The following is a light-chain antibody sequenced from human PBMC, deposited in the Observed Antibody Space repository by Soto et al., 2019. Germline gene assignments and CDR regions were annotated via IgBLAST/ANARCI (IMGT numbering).Light chain of an antibody. V-gene: IGKV1-5*01. CDR2: DAS. Sequence: DIQMTQSPSTLSASVGDRVTITCRASQSISSWLAWYQQKPGKAPKLLIYDASSLESGVPSRFSGSGSGTEFTLTISSLQPDDFATYYCQQYNSYSTFGQGTRL. CDR1: QSISSW. J-gene: IGKJ5*01. CDR3: QQYNSYST.